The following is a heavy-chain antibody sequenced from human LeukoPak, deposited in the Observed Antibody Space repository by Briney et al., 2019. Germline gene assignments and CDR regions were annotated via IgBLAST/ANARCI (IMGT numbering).Heavy chain of an antibody. CDR1: GFTFSSYS. CDR2: ISSSSSYI. J-gene: IGHJ4*02. CDR3: ARDFYGLPSSFDY. V-gene: IGHV3-21*01. D-gene: IGHD2/OR15-2a*01. Sequence: GGSLRLSCAASGFTFSSYSMNWVRQAPGKGLEWVSSISSSSSYIYYADSVKGRFTISRDNAKNSLYLQMNSLRAEDTAVYYCARDFYGLPSSFDYWGQGTLVTVSS.